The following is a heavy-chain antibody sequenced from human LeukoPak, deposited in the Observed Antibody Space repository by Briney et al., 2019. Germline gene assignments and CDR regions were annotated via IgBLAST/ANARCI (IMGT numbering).Heavy chain of an antibody. CDR3: ARSGSAAFDI. D-gene: IGHD1-26*01. J-gene: IGHJ3*02. Sequence: SVKVSCKASGGTFSSYAISWVRQAPGQGLEWVGGIIPIFGTANYAQKFQGRVTITADESTSTAYMELSSLRSEDTAVYYCARSGSAAFDIWGQGTMVTVSS. V-gene: IGHV1-69*13. CDR1: GGTFSSYA. CDR2: IIPIFGTA.